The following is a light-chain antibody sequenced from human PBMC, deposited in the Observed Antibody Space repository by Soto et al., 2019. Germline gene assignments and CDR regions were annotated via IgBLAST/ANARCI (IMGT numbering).Light chain of an antibody. CDR2: DVR. Sequence: SVLTQPASVSGSPGQSITISCTGTSSDVGGYNYVSWYQQHPGKAPKLMIYDVRNRPSGVSNRFSGSKSVNTASLTISGLQAEDEADYYCSSYTTISTYVFGPGTKVTVL. J-gene: IGLJ1*01. CDR1: SSDVGGYNY. CDR3: SSYTTISTYV. V-gene: IGLV2-14*01.